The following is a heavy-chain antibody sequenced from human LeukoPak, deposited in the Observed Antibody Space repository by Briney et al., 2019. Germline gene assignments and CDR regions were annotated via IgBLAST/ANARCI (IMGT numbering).Heavy chain of an antibody. V-gene: IGHV3-74*01. Sequence: GGSLRLSCAASGFSFSSDWMHWVRQVPGEGLVWVSRINSDGTSTAYADSVKGRFTISRDNAKNSLYLQMNSLRAEDTALYYCVRDISGYYFDYWGQGTLVTVSS. CDR3: VRDISGYYFDY. CDR2: INSDGTST. CDR1: GFSFSSDW. D-gene: IGHD3-22*01. J-gene: IGHJ4*02.